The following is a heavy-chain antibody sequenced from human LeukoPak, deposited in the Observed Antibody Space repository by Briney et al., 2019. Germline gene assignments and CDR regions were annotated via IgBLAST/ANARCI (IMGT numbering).Heavy chain of an antibody. Sequence: GGSLRLSCAASGFTVSSNYMSWVRQAPGKGLEWVSVIYSGGSTYYADSVKGRFTIPRDNSKNTLYLQMNSLRAEDTAVYYCASWGSGWYYFDYWGQGTLVTVSS. CDR3: ASWGSGWYYFDY. CDR1: GFTVSSNY. D-gene: IGHD6-19*01. J-gene: IGHJ4*02. CDR2: IYSGGST. V-gene: IGHV3-66*01.